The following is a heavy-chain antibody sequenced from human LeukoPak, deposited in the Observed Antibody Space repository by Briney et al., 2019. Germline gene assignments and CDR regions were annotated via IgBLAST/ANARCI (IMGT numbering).Heavy chain of an antibody. V-gene: IGHV3-30*02. J-gene: IGHJ4*02. CDR3: AKGGDSSGYEADY. CDR2: IRYDGSNK. D-gene: IGHD3-22*01. CDR1: GFTFSGYG. Sequence: PGGSLRLSCAASGFTFSGYGMHWVRQAPGKGLEWVAFIRYDGSNKYYADSVKGRFTISRDNSKNTLYLQMNSLRAEDTAVYYCAKGGDSSGYEADYWDQGTLVTVSS.